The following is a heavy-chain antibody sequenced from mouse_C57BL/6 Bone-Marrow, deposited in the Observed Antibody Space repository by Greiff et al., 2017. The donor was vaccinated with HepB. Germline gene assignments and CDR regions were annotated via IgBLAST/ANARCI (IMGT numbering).Heavy chain of an antibody. D-gene: IGHD1-1*01. Sequence: EVQLMESGGGLVKPGGSLKLSCEASGFTFSSYDMSWVRQTPEKRLEWVAAISDGGGYTYYPDNVKGRFTISRDNAKNNLYLQMSKLRSEDTAMYYCARDEEGDCSRFAYWGQGTLVTVSA. J-gene: IGHJ3*01. CDR3: ARDEEGDCSRFAY. V-gene: IGHV5-4*01. CDR2: ISDGGGYT. CDR1: GFTFSSYD.